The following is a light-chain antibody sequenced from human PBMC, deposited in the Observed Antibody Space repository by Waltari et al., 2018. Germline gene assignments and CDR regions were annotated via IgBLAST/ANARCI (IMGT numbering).Light chain of an antibody. V-gene: IGLV2-14*03. Sequence: QSALTQPASVSGSPGQSISISCTGTRSDVGYYNYVSWYQQHPGQAPKLMIYDVTKRPSGVSNRFSGSKSGNTASLTISGLQAEDEADYYCISYTTRRLWVFGGGTQLTVL. CDR1: RSDVGYYNY. CDR3: ISYTTRRLWV. J-gene: IGLJ3*02. CDR2: DVT.